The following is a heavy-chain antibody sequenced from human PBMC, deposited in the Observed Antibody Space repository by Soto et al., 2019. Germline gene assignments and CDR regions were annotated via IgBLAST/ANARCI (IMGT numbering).Heavy chain of an antibody. CDR3: AKDRWEFTRYFDS. V-gene: IGHV3-30*18. J-gene: IGHJ4*02. Sequence: PGGSLRLSCAASGFTFSTYAMHWVRQAPGKGLEWVAMISKDGNDQYYADSVKGRFTVSRDNSKNTVSLQMHSLRPEDTAFYYCAKDRWEFTRYFDSWGQGTLVTV. D-gene: IGHD1-26*01. CDR1: GFTFSTYA. CDR2: ISKDGNDQ.